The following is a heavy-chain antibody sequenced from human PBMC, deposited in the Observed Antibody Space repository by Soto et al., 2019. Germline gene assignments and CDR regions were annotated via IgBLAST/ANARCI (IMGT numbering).Heavy chain of an antibody. J-gene: IGHJ4*02. V-gene: IGHV4-30-4*01. CDR2: IYYSGST. D-gene: IGHD6-19*01. Sequence: PSETLSLTCTVSGGSISSGDYYWSWIRQPPGKGLEWIGYIYYSGSTYYNPSLKSRVTISVDTSKNQFSLKLSSVTAADTAVYYCAGETLYSSGPRLDYWGQGTLVTVSS. CDR1: GGSISSGDYY. CDR3: AGETLYSSGPRLDY.